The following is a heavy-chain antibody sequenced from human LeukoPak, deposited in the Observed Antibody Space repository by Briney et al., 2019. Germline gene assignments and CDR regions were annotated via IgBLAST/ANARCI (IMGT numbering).Heavy chain of an antibody. CDR3: AKKGSDAMDV. CDR2: ISAGGGST. Sequence: TGGSLRLSCAASGLTFSDYSMTWVRQAPGKGLFWVSGISAGGGSTYYADSVKGRFTISRDNSRNTLYLQMNSLRGEDTAVYYCAKKGSDAMDVWGQGTTVTVPS. V-gene: IGHV3-23*01. D-gene: IGHD1-26*01. J-gene: IGHJ6*02. CDR1: GLTFSDYS.